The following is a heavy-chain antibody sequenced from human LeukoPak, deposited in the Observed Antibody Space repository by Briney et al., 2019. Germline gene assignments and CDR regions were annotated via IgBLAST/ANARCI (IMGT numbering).Heavy chain of an antibody. Sequence: PETLSLTCTVSGGSISSYYWSWIRQPPGKGLEWIGYIYYSGSTNYNPSLKSRVTISVDTSKNQFSLKLSSVTAADTAVYYCARVFGDYVLAWFDPWGQGTLVTVSS. CDR2: IYYSGST. J-gene: IGHJ5*02. CDR1: GGSISSYY. D-gene: IGHD3-3*01. V-gene: IGHV4-59*01. CDR3: ARVFGDYVLAWFDP.